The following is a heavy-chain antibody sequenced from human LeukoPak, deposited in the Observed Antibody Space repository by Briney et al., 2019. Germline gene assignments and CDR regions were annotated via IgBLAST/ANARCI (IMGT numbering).Heavy chain of an antibody. D-gene: IGHD1-26*01. CDR2: VSASGGNT. CDR3: AKGGERWELLEY. J-gene: IGHJ4*02. V-gene: IGHV3-23*01. Sequence: GGSLRLTCAASGFTFSSYAMNWVRQAPGEGLEWVSAVSASGGNTYYADSVKGRFIISRDNSKNTLYLEMSSLRAEDTAVYYCAKGGERWELLEYWGQGTLVTVSS. CDR1: GFTFSSYA.